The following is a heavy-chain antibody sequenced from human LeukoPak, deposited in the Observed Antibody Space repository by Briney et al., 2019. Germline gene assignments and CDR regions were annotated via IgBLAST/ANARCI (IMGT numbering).Heavy chain of an antibody. CDR2: IYYSGST. Sequence: SETLSLPCTVSGGSISSYYWSWIRQPPGKGLEWIGYIYYSGSTNYNPSLKSRVTISVDTSKNQFSLKLSSVTAADTAVYYCARPYYYDSSGYSEPYYFDYWGQGTLVTVSS. D-gene: IGHD3-22*01. CDR3: ARPYYYDSSGYSEPYYFDY. CDR1: GGSISSYY. J-gene: IGHJ4*02. V-gene: IGHV4-59*08.